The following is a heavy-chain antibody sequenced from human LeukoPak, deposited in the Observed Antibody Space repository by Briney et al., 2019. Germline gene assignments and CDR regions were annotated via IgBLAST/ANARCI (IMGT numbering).Heavy chain of an antibody. CDR2: INWNGGST. V-gene: IGHV3-20*01. Sequence: GGSLRLSCAASGFTVSSNYMSWVRQAPGEGLEWVSGINWNGGSTGYADSVKGRFTISRDNAKNSLYLQMNSLRAEDTALYHCARDSSRGLTMIVDWGQGTLVTVSS. CDR1: GFTVSSNY. J-gene: IGHJ4*02. D-gene: IGHD3-22*01. CDR3: ARDSSRGLTMIVD.